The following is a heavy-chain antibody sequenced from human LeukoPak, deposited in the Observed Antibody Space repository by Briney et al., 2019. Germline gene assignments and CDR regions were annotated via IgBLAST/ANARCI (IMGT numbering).Heavy chain of an antibody. V-gene: IGHV1-2*04. CDR2: INPNSGGT. D-gene: IGHD5-24*01. CDR3: ARDNLATRTPYKTSYYYGMDV. Sequence: ASVKVSCKASGYTFTGYYMHWVRQAPGQGLEWMGWINPNSGGTNYAQKFQGWVTMTRDTSISTAYMELSRLRSDDTAVYYCARDNLATRTPYKTSYYYGMDVWGQGTTVTVSS. J-gene: IGHJ6*02. CDR1: GYTFTGYY.